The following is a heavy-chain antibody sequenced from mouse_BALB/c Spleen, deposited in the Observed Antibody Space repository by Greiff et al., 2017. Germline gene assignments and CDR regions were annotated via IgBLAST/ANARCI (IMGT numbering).Heavy chain of an antibody. V-gene: IGHV5-6*02. CDR1: GFTFSSYG. J-gene: IGHJ1*01. D-gene: IGHD1-2*01. Sequence: DVMLVESGGDLVKPGGSLKLSCAASGFTFSSYGMSWVRQTPDKRLEWVATISSGGSYTYYPDSVKGRFTISRDNAKNTLYLQMSSLKSEDTAMYYCARPLITTATDWYFDVWGAGTTVTVSS. CDR2: ISSGGSYT. CDR3: ARPLITTATDWYFDV.